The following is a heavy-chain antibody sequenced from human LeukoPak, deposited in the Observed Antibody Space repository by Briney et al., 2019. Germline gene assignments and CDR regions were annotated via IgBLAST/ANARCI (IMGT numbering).Heavy chain of an antibody. J-gene: IGHJ6*02. CDR1: GGSISSYY. CDR2: IYYSGST. V-gene: IGHV4-59*01. CDR3: ARDGWTHYYYYGMDV. D-gene: IGHD2-15*01. Sequence: PSETLSLTCTVSGGSISSYYWSWIRQPPGKGLEWIGYIYYSGSTNYNPSLKSRVTISVDTSKNQFSLKLSSVTAADTAVYYCARDGWTHYYYYGMDVWCQGTTVTVSS.